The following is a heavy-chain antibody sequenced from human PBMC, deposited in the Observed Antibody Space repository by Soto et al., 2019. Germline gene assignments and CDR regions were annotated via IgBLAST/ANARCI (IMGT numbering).Heavy chain of an antibody. V-gene: IGHV4-61*01. Sequence: QVQLQESGPGLVKPSETLSLTCTVSGGSVSSGSYYWSWIRQPPGKGLEWIGYIYYSGSTNYNPSLKSRVTISVDTSKNQFSLKLNSVTAADTAVYYCARDIGQWLGDHYYGMDVWGQGTTVTVSS. D-gene: IGHD6-19*01. CDR3: ARDIGQWLGDHYYGMDV. J-gene: IGHJ6*02. CDR1: GGSVSSGSYY. CDR2: IYYSGST.